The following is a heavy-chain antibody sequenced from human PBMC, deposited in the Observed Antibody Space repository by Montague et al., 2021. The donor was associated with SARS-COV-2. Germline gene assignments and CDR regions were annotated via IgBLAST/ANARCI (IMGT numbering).Heavy chain of an antibody. CDR1: GFSLTTGGMC. J-gene: IGHJ4*02. V-gene: IGHV2-70*01. Sequence: PALVKPTQTLTLTCTFSGFSLTTGGMCVTWIRQPPVKALEWLAVVDWDDDKYYTSSLETRLAISKDTSRNQVVLTMTNMDPMDAGTYYCARIHGGTSGSFDYWGQGILVTVSS. CDR3: ARIHGGTSGSFDY. D-gene: IGHD3-10*01. CDR2: VDWDDDK.